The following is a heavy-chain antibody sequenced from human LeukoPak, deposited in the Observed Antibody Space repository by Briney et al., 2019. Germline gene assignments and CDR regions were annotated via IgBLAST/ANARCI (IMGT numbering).Heavy chain of an antibody. CDR2: FHYSEST. J-gene: IGHJ3*02. D-gene: IGHD4-11*01. CDR1: GDSIRSYY. V-gene: IGHV4-59*01. CDR3: SRDRTTITRGAFDI. Sequence: PSETLSLTCTVSGDSIRSYYWSWIRQPPGKGLEWIGDFHYSESTNYNPSLRSRVTISGDTSKNQFSLKLSSVTAADTAVYFCSRDRTTITRGAFDIWGQGTMVTVSS.